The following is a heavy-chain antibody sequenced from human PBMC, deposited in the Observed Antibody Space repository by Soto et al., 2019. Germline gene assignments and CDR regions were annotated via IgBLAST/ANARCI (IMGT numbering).Heavy chain of an antibody. Sequence: GGSRGLSCAASGFTFSTYDMHWVRQATGKGLEWVSTIGTTGDTYYPVSVKGRFTISRENAKNSLYLQMNSLRAGDTAVYYCARGLYSFDYWGQGTLVTVSS. CDR1: GFTFSTYD. V-gene: IGHV3-13*01. CDR2: IGTTGDT. CDR3: ARGLYSFDY. J-gene: IGHJ4*02.